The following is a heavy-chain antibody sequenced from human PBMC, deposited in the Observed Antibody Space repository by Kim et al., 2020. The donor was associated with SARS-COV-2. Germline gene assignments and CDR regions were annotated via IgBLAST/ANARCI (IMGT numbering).Heavy chain of an antibody. CDR3: ARDRSVVVPAAMLDAFDI. Sequence: GGSLRLSCAASGFTFSSYWMSWVRQAPGKGLEWVANIKQDGSEKYYVDSVKGRFTISRDNAKNSLYLQMNSLRAEDTAVYYCARDRSVVVPAAMLDAFDIWGQGTMVTVSS. D-gene: IGHD2-2*01. J-gene: IGHJ3*02. CDR2: IKQDGSEK. CDR1: GFTFSSYW. V-gene: IGHV3-7*01.